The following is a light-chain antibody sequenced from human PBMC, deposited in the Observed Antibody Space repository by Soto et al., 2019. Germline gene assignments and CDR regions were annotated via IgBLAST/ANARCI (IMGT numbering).Light chain of an antibody. J-gene: IGLJ2*01. V-gene: IGLV2-23*01. CDR1: SSDVGSYNL. CDR2: EGN. Sequence: QYALTPPASVSRSPGQSITISCTGTSSDVGSYNLVSWYQQHPGKAPKLMIYEGNKRPSGVSNRFSASKSGNTASLTISGLQAQEDADYYCSAYAGSNTLVFCGGTKLTVL. CDR3: SAYAGSNTLV.